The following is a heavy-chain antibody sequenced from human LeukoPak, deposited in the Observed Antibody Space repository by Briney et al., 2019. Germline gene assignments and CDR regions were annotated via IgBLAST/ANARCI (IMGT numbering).Heavy chain of an antibody. CDR3: ARALGGMVNPGFFDP. CDR2: IWYDGSNK. V-gene: IGHV3-33*01. Sequence: AGGSLRLSCATSGFTFSSYGMHGVRQAPGKGLEGVAVIWYDGSNKYYADSVKGRFTISRDNSKNTLYLQMNSLRAEDTAVYYCARALGGMVNPGFFDPWGQGTLVTVSS. D-gene: IGHD2-8*01. J-gene: IGHJ5*02. CDR1: GFTFSSYG.